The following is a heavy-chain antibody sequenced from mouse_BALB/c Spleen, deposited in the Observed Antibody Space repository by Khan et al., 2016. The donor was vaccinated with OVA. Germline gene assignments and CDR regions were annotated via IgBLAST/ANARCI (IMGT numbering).Heavy chain of an antibody. CDR3: ARVYGGDFDY. CDR2: ISYSGNT. Sequence: EVQLQGSGPGLVKPSQSLSLTCTVTGFSITSDYAWNWIRQFPGNKLEWMGYISYSGNTKYNPSLKSRISITRDTSKNQFFLQLNSVTIEDTASYYCARVYGGDFDYWGQGTTLTVSS. J-gene: IGHJ2*01. D-gene: IGHD1-1*01. V-gene: IGHV3-2*02. CDR1: GFSITSDYA.